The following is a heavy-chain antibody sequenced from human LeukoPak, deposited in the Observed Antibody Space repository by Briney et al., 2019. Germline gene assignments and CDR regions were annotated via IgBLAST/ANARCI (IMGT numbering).Heavy chain of an antibody. D-gene: IGHD2-2*01. Sequence: GESLKISCKGSGYSFTSYWIGWVRQMPVKGLEWMGIIYPGDSDTRYSPSFQGQVTISADKSISTAYLQWSSLKASDTAMYYCARSPLGVVVPAAIDYWGQGTLVTVSS. J-gene: IGHJ4*02. CDR3: ARSPLGVVVPAAIDY. CDR2: IYPGDSDT. V-gene: IGHV5-51*01. CDR1: GYSFTSYW.